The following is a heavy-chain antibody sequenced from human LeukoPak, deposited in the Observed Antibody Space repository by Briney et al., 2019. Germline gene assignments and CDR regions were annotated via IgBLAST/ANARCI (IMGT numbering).Heavy chain of an antibody. CDR1: LDSTTSNF. CDR3: ARHTRPGYSGYENAFDI. Sequence: SETLSLTCTVSLDSTTSNFWSWVRQPPGKGLEWIGEIHRSGSPNYNPSLQSRVTISIDRSRNQIALELSSVTAADTAVYYCARHTRPGYSGYENAFDIWGQGTMVTVSS. CDR2: IHRSGSP. D-gene: IGHD5-12*01. V-gene: IGHV4-4*02. J-gene: IGHJ3*02.